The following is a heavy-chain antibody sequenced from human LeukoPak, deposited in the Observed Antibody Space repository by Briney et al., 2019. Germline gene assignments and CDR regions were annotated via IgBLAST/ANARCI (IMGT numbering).Heavy chain of an antibody. V-gene: IGHV4-4*02. J-gene: IGHJ3*02. CDR2: VYHSGNT. Sequence: SETLSLTCAVSGGSISVSNCWSWVRQPPGKGLEWIGEVYHSGNTNYNPSLKSRVIISLDKSKNQFSLKLNSVTAADTAVYFCAKLQRVTMNSFDIWGQGALVTVSS. CDR3: AKLQRVTMNSFDI. D-gene: IGHD3-22*01. CDR1: GGSISVSNC.